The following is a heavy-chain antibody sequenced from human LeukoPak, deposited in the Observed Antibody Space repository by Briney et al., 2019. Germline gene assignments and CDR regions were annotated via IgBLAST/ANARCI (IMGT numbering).Heavy chain of an antibody. D-gene: IGHD1-26*01. J-gene: IGHJ4*02. V-gene: IGHV3-30*02. Sequence: PGGSLRLSCAASGFTFSSYGMHWVRQAPGKGLEGGAFIRYEGSNKYYADSVKGRFTISRDNSKNTLYLQMNSLRAEDTAVYYCAKGGVGARERYFDYWGQGTLVTVSS. CDR3: AKGGVGARERYFDY. CDR1: GFTFSSYG. CDR2: IRYEGSNK.